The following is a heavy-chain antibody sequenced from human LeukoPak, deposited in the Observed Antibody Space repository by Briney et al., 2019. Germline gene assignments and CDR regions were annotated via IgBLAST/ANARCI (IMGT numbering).Heavy chain of an antibody. CDR2: MSHDGSFK. CDR3: AKDAYVRDGYGDRLRDLVDV. D-gene: IGHD4-17*01. V-gene: IGHV3-30*18. Sequence: GRSLRLSCAASGFTFTNYGFHWVRQAPGKGLEWVAAMSHDGSFKYYGESVKGRFTISRDNSENTMFLQMNSLRTEDTAVYYCAKDAYVRDGYGDRLRDLVDVWGQGTTVTVSS. J-gene: IGHJ6*02. CDR1: GFTFTNYG.